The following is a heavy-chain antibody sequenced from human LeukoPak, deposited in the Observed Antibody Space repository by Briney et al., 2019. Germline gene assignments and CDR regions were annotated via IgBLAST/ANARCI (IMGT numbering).Heavy chain of an antibody. CDR3: AKTGERDY. CDR2: ISASGGST. D-gene: IGHD7-27*01. CDR1: GFTFSSYA. Sequence: PGGSLRLSCAASGFTFSSYAMSWVRQAPGKGLEWVSAISASGGSTYYADSVNGRFTISRDNSKNTLYLEMNSLRDEDTAVYYCAKTGERDYWGRGTLVTVSS. J-gene: IGHJ4*02. V-gene: IGHV3-23*01.